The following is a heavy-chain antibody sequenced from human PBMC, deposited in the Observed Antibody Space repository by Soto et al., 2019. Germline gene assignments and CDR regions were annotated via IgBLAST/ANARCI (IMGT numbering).Heavy chain of an antibody. D-gene: IGHD2-2*01. V-gene: IGHV1-2*04. J-gene: IGHJ3*02. CDR1: GYTFTGYY. Sequence: QVQLVQSGAEVKKPGASVKVSCKASGYTFTGYYMHWVRQAPGQGLEWMGWINPNSGGTNYAQKFQGWVTMTRDTSISTAYMELSRLRSDDTAVYYCARVGAGGSVPAAIPRSDDAFDIWGQGTMVTVSS. CDR2: INPNSGGT. CDR3: ARVGAGGSVPAAIPRSDDAFDI.